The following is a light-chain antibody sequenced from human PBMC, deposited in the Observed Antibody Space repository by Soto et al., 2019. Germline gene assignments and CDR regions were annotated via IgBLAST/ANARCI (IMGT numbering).Light chain of an antibody. J-gene: IGLJ3*02. CDR1: NIGSKS. CDR3: QLWDSTTDHQWV. Sequence: SYELTQPPSVSVAPGQTARITCGGTNIGSKSVHWYQQKSGQAPVLVVYDDIGRPSGIPERFSGSNSGNTATLTISRVEAGDEADYYCQLWDSTTDHQWVFGGGTKLTVL. CDR2: DDI. V-gene: IGLV3-21*02.